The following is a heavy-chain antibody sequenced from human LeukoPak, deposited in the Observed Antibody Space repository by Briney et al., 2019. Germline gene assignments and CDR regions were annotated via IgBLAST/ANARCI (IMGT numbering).Heavy chain of an antibody. Sequence: SETLSLTCTVSGGSISSYYWSWIRQPPGKGLEWIGYIYYSGSTNYNPSLKSRVTISVDTSKNQFSLKLSSVTAADTAVYYCARDGGGGSGSYSRYLDSWGQGTLVTVSS. CDR3: ARDGGGGSGSYSRYLDS. D-gene: IGHD3-10*01. V-gene: IGHV4-59*12. CDR1: GGSISSYY. CDR2: IYYSGST. J-gene: IGHJ4*02.